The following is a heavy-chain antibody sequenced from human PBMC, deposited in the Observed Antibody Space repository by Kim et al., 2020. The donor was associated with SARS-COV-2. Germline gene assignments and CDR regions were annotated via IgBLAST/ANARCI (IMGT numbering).Heavy chain of an antibody. Sequence: GGSLRLSCAASGFTFSSYAMSWVRQAPGKGLEWVSAISGSGGSTYYADSVKGRFTISRDNSKNTLYLQMNSLRAEDTAVYYCAKTPYDDFDWLPSSWGQGTLVTVSS. V-gene: IGHV3-23*01. CDR3: AKTPYDDFDWLPSS. J-gene: IGHJ5*02. CDR1: GFTFSSYA. CDR2: ISGSGGST. D-gene: IGHD3-9*01.